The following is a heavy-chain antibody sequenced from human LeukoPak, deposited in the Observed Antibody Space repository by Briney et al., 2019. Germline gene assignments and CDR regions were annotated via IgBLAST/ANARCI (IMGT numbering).Heavy chain of an antibody. V-gene: IGHV3-43*02. D-gene: IGHD1-14*01. J-gene: IGHJ3*01. CDR2: ICGGGVTT. Sequence: PGGSLRLSCAASGFSFDDYAMHWVREPPGKGLEWVSLICGGGVTTFYADSVKGRFTISRDNSKNSLYLQITSLRSEDTALYYCAKRLAVTGNHAFDVWGQGTMVTVSS. CDR3: AKRLAVTGNHAFDV. CDR1: GFSFDDYA.